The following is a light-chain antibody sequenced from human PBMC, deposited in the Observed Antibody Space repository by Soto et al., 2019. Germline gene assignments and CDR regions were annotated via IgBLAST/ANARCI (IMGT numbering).Light chain of an antibody. CDR2: GAS. J-gene: IGKJ3*01. CDR1: QSVSSSY. CDR3: QQYGSAPLFT. Sequence: EIVLTQSPGTLSLSPGERATLSCRASQSVSSSYLAWYQQKPGQTPRLLIYGASSMATGIPDRFSGSGYGKDFTLTISRLEPEDFAVYYCQQYGSAPLFTFGPGTKVSIK. V-gene: IGKV3-20*01.